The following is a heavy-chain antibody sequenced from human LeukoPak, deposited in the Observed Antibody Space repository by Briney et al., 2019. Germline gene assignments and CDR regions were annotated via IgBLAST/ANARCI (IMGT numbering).Heavy chain of an antibody. CDR2: IDGSGSTT. CDR3: ARVSHPQQPLDY. V-gene: IGHV3-48*03. Sequence: GGSLRLSCAASGFXFSTYEMNWVRQAPGKGLECLSYIDGSGSTTYYTDSVKGRFTLSRDNAKNSLYLQMNSLRAEDTAVYYCARVSHPQQPLDYWGQGTLVTVSS. D-gene: IGHD6-13*01. CDR1: GFXFSTYE. J-gene: IGHJ4*02.